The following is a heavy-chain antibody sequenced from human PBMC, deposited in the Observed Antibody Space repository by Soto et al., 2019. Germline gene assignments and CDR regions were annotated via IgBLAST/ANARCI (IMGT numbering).Heavy chain of an antibody. CDR3: ARETNYYDSSGYYYVSGFDY. CDR2: IIPIFGTA. CDR1: GRTFSSYA. D-gene: IGHD3-22*01. Sequence: SVKVSCKASGRTFSSYAISWVRQAPGQGLEWMGGIIPIFGTANYAQKFQGRVTITADESTSTAYMELSSLRSEDTAVYYCARETNYYDSSGYYYVSGFDYWGQGTLVTVSS. V-gene: IGHV1-69*13. J-gene: IGHJ4*02.